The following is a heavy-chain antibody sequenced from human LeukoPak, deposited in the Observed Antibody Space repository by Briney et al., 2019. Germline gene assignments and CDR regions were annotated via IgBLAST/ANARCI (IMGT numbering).Heavy chain of an antibody. V-gene: IGHV3-20*04. Sequence: GGSLRLPCAASGFTFNDYGMSWARQGPGKGLEWVSGINWNGGTTGYADSVRGRFTISRDNAKNSLYLQMNSLRAEDTALYYCARDKHYYDSSNYVWGQGTLVTVSS. CDR1: GFTFNDYG. D-gene: IGHD3-22*01. CDR3: ARDKHYYDSSNYV. CDR2: INWNGGTT. J-gene: IGHJ4*02.